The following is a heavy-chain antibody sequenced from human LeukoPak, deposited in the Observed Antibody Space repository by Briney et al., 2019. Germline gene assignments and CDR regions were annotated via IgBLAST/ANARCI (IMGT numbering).Heavy chain of an antibody. CDR2: IRYDGSNK. Sequence: TGGSLRLSCAASGFTFSSYGMHWVRQAPGKGLEWVAFIRYDGSNKYYADSVKGRFTISRDNSKNTLYLQMNSLRGEDTAVYYCAKIGSTTGTTGYWGQGTLVTVSS. J-gene: IGHJ4*02. CDR3: AKIGSTTGTTGY. V-gene: IGHV3-30*02. D-gene: IGHD1-1*01. CDR1: GFTFSSYG.